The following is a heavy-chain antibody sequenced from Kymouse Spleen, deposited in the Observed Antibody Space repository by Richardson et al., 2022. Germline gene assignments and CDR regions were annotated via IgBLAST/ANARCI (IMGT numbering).Heavy chain of an antibody. D-gene: IGHD3-10*01. CDR3: ARGITMVRGVTFDY. J-gene: IGHJ4*02. Sequence: QVQLQQWGAGLLKPSETLSLTCAVYGGSFSGYYWSWIRQPPGKGLEWIGEINHSGSTNYNPSLKSRVTISVDTSKNQFSLKLSSVTAADTAVYYCARGITMVRGVTFDYWGQGTLVTVSS. CDR1: GGSFSGYY. V-gene: IGHV4-34*01. CDR2: INHSGST.